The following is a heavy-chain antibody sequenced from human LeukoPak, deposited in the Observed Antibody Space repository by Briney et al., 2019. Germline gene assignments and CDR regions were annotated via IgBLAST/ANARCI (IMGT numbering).Heavy chain of an antibody. V-gene: IGHV3-48*03. CDR2: ISSSGGAI. Sequence: GSLRLSCAASGFTFTSYKMNWVRQAPGKGLEWISYISSSGGAIYYADSVRGRFTISRDNARNSLYLQMNSLRAEDTAVYYCARDTMSGSSSFEHWGQGTLVTVSS. CDR3: ARDTMSGSSSFEH. D-gene: IGHD3-10*01. CDR1: GFTFTSYK. J-gene: IGHJ1*01.